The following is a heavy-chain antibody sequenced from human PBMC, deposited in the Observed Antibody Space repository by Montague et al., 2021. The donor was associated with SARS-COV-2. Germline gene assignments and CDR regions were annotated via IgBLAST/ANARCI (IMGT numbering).Heavy chain of an antibody. V-gene: IGHV3-23*03. CDR2: IYTGGSRT. D-gene: IGHD3-22*01. Sequence: SLRLSCAASGFTFSSFAMTWVRQAPGKGLEWVSIIYTGGSRTHYADSVKGRFIISRDDSKNTLYLQMNGLRVEDTAIYYCAGNTYFYDSRGYQNIDYWGQGILVAVSS. J-gene: IGHJ4*02. CDR3: AGNTYFYDSRGYQNIDY. CDR1: GFTFSSFA.